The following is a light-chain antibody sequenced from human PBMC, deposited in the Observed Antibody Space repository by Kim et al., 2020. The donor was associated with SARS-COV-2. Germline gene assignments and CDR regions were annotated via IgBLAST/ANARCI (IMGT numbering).Light chain of an antibody. CDR2: GAS. V-gene: IGKV1-5*01. Sequence: ASVGDSVTITCRASQNINKWLAWYQQKPGKAPRLLIHGASTLESGVPSGFSGSGSGTEFTLTISSLQPDDFATYYCQQYHSYTLTFGGGTKVDIK. CDR3: QQYHSYTLT. CDR1: QNINKW. J-gene: IGKJ4*01.